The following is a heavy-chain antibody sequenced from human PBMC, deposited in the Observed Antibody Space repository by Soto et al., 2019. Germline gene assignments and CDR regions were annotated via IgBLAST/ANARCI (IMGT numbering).Heavy chain of an antibody. CDR1: GGSISSGGNY. CDR2: ISYSGST. D-gene: IGHD2-2*01. CDR3: ARDHCSTASCYVPTGN. J-gene: IGHJ4*02. V-gene: IGHV4-31*03. Sequence: PSETLSLTCTVSGGSISSGGNYWSWIRQRPGKGLEWIGYISYSGSTYYRSSLKGRVAISVDTSKNQFSLKLTSVTAADTAVYYCARDHCSTASCYVPTGNWGQGTLVTVS.